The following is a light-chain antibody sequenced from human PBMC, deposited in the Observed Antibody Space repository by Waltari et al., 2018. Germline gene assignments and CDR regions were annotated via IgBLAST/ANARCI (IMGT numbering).Light chain of an antibody. CDR1: SSNFGNNY. Sequence: QSVLTQPPSVSAAPGQKVTIPCPGSSSNFGNNYVAWYQQFPGTAPKLLIYDNNKRPSGIPDRFSGSKSGTSATLGITGLQTGDEADYYCGTWDSSLRGGVFGGGTKLTVL. CDR2: DNN. J-gene: IGLJ2*01. CDR3: GTWDSSLRGGV. V-gene: IGLV1-51*01.